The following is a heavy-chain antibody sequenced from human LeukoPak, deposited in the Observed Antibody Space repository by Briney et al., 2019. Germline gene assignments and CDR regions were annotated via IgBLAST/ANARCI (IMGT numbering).Heavy chain of an antibody. D-gene: IGHD4-17*01. Sequence: GESLKISCKGSGYSLTNYWISWVRQMPGKGLEWMGRIDPRDSYTKYSPSFEGHVTISVDRSISSAFLQWNSLKASDSAMYYCATGASKVTTDFANYWGQGTQVAVSS. J-gene: IGHJ4*02. V-gene: IGHV5-10-1*01. CDR3: ATGASKVTTDFANY. CDR2: IDPRDSYT. CDR1: GYSLTNYW.